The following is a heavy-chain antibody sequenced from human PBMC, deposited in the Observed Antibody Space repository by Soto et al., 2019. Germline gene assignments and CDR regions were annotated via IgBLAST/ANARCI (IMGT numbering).Heavy chain of an antibody. J-gene: IGHJ5*02. V-gene: IGHV1-46*01. CDR1: GYTFTSYY. D-gene: IGHD3-10*01. CDR2: INPIGGST. CDR3: ARSEQFYGSGSYYANWFDP. Sequence: GASVKVSCKASGYTFTSYYLHWVRQAPGQGLEWLGIINPIGGSTTYAQKFQDRVTMTRDTSMTTVYMELSSLRSEDTAVYYCARSEQFYGSGSYYANWFDPWGQGTLVTVSS.